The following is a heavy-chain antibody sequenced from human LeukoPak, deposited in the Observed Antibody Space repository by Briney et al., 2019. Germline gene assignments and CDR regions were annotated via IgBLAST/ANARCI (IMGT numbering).Heavy chain of an antibody. V-gene: IGHV3-9*01. CDR1: GFTFDDYA. CDR3: TKDIRAAASPGFDY. Sequence: PGRSLRLFCAASGFTFDDYAMHWVRHAPGKGLEWVSVISWNSGIIGYADSVKGRFTISRDNAKNSLYLQMNSLRAEDTALYYCTKDIRAAASPGFDYWGQGTLVTVSS. D-gene: IGHD6-13*01. CDR2: ISWNSGII. J-gene: IGHJ4*02.